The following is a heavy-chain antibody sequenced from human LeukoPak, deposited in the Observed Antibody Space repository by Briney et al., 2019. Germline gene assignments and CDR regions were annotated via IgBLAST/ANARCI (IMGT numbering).Heavy chain of an antibody. J-gene: IGHJ4*02. V-gene: IGHV3-23*01. CDR1: VFTFSSYA. Sequence: PGGSLRLSCAASVFTFSSYAMSWVRQAPGKGLEWVSDISVSGGSTYYAGSVRGGVSISRDNSKNTLYLQMNTLSVHDTGVFYSAKGRRPYYDSGSAFDYWGQGTLVTVSS. CDR2: ISVSGGST. CDR3: AKGRRPYYDSGSAFDY. D-gene: IGHD3-10*01.